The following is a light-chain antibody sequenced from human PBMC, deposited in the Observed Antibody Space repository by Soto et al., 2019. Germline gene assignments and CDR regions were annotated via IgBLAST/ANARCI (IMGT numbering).Light chain of an antibody. V-gene: IGLV2-8*01. CDR3: KSYAGSDTYV. CDR2: EVV. Sequence: QSVLTQPPSASGSPGQSVTISCTGTKSDISVYDFVSWYQHHPGTAPRLIIYEVVQRPSGVPDRFSGSKSGNTASLTVSGLQAADEADYFCKSYAGSDTYVFGSGTKVTVL. CDR1: KSDISVYDF. J-gene: IGLJ1*01.